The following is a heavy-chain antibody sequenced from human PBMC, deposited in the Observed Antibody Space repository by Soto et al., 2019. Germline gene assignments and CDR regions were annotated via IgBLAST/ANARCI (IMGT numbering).Heavy chain of an antibody. CDR3: TRVTGARNWFDP. CDR2: IYYNGAT. CDR1: GGSIYSSDW. Sequence: QVQLQESGPRLVRPSGTLSLTCAVSGGSIYSSDWWSWVRQPPGKGLEWVGEIYYNGATNYNPSLKSRVTISLVKSENHVSLNLTSVTAADTAVYYCTRVTGARNWFDPWGQRARVAVSS. V-gene: IGHV4-4*02. J-gene: IGHJ5*02. D-gene: IGHD1-26*01.